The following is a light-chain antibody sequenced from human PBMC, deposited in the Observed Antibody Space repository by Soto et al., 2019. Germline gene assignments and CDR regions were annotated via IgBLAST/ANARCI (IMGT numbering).Light chain of an antibody. CDR3: QQYNSYYGE. Sequence: DIEMTQSPSTLSASVGDRVTITCRASQSISSWLAWYQQKPGKAPKLLIYKSSSLESGVPSRFSGSGSGTEFTLTISILQPDDFADYYCQQYNSYYGEFSQGTKVDIK. J-gene: IGKJ1*01. CDR1: QSISSW. CDR2: KSS. V-gene: IGKV1-5*03.